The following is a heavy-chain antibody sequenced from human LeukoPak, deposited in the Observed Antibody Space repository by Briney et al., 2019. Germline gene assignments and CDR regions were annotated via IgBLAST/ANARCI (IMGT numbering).Heavy chain of an antibody. CDR3: ARDPQGGYSGYDPDY. D-gene: IGHD5-12*01. V-gene: IGHV1-2*02. CDR2: INPNSGGT. J-gene: IGHJ4*02. Sequence: ASVKVSCKASGYTFTGYYMHWVRQAPGQGLEWMGWINPNSGGTNYAQKFQGRVTMTRGTSISTAYMELSRLRSDDTAVYYCARDPQGGYSGYDPDYWGQGTLVTVSS. CDR1: GYTFTGYY.